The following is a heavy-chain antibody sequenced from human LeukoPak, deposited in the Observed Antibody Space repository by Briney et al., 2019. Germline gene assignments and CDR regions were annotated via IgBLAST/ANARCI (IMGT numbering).Heavy chain of an antibody. CDR2: INHSGST. V-gene: IGHV4-34*01. J-gene: IGHJ4*02. D-gene: IGHD1-14*01. CDR1: GGSFSGYY. Sequence: SETLSLTCAVYGGSFSGYYWSWIRQPTGKGLEWIGEINHSGSTNYNPSLKSRVTMSVDTSKNQFSLKLTSLTAADTAVYYCARVNASERAAYYFDYWGQGTLVTVSS. CDR3: ARVNASERAAYYFDY.